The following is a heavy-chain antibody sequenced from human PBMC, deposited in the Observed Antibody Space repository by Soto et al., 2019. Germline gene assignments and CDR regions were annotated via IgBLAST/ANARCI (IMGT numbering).Heavy chain of an antibody. CDR2: ISSSSSYI. J-gene: IGHJ6*02. CDR1: GFTFSSYS. CDR3: ARDRVKGYYYGMDV. D-gene: IGHD3-3*01. Sequence: GGSLRLSGAASGFTFSSYSMNGVGHAPGKGLEWVSSISSSSSYIYYADSVKGRFTISRDNAKNSLYLQMNSLRAEDTAVYYCARDRVKGYYYGMDVWGQGTTVTVSS. V-gene: IGHV3-21*01.